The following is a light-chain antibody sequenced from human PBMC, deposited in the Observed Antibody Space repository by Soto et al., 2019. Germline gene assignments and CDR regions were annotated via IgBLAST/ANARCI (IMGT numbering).Light chain of an antibody. CDR1: SSDVGSYNL. Sequence: QSVLTQPASVSGSPGQSITISCTGTSSDVGSYNLVSWYQQHPGKAPKLMIYEVSKRPSGVSNRFSGSKSGNTASLTISGLQAEDEADYYRRSYAASSTPPYAFGPGTKVTV. V-gene: IGLV2-23*02. J-gene: IGLJ1*01. CDR2: EVS. CDR3: RSYAASSTPPYA.